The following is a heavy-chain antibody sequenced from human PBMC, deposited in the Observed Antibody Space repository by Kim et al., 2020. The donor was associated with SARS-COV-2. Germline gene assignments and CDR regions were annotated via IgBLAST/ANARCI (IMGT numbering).Heavy chain of an antibody. CDR1: GGSISSSSYY. Sequence: SETLSLTCTVSGGSISSSSYYWGWIRQPQGKGLEWIGSIYYRGSTYYKPSLNSRVTISVDTSKNQFSLKLSSVTAADTAVYYCERDPPDILTGYGANWFDPWGQGTLVTGPS. J-gene: IGHJ5*02. CDR3: ERDPPDILTGYGANWFDP. CDR2: IYYRGST. D-gene: IGHD3-9*01. V-gene: IGHV4-39*07.